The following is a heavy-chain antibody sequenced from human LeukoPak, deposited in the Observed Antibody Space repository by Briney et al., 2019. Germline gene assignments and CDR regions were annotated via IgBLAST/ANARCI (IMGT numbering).Heavy chain of an antibody. CDR1: GGTFNNYA. D-gene: IGHD2-2*01. Sequence: GASVKVSCKTSGGTFNNYAINWVRQAPGQGLEWMGGIIPLFRTANYAQNFQGRVTITADESTRTAYMELSSLRSKDTAVYYCARIMEYCSSTSCYYGMDVWGQGTTVTVSS. CDR2: IIPLFRTA. CDR3: ARIMEYCSSTSCYYGMDV. J-gene: IGHJ6*02. V-gene: IGHV1-69*13.